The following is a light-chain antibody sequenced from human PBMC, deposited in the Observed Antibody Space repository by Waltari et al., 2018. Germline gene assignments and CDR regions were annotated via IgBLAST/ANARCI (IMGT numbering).Light chain of an antibody. CDR1: SSDVGGYNY. J-gene: IGLJ6*01. Sequence: QSAPTQPPSVSGSPGQSVTISCTGTSSDVGGYNYVSWYQQHPGKAPTLMIYGVSNRPSGVSDRFSGSKSGNTASLTISGLQAEDEAHYDCCSYTASGTFLFGSGTQLTVL. CDR2: GVS. V-gene: IGLV2-14*01. CDR3: CSYTASGTFL.